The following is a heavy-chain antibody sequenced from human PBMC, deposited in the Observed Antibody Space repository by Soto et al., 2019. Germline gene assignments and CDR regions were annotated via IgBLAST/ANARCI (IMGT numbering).Heavy chain of an antibody. J-gene: IGHJ3*02. V-gene: IGHV3-30-3*01. CDR2: ISYDGSNK. CDR1: GFTFSSYA. D-gene: IGHD2-2*01. CDR3: ARDPIVVVPAAMFSPGAFDI. Sequence: GGSLRLSCAASGFTFSSYAMHWVRQAPGKGLEWVAVISYDGSNKYYADSVKGRFTISRDNSNNTLYLQMNSLRAEDTAVYYCARDPIVVVPAAMFSPGAFDIWGQGTMVTVSS.